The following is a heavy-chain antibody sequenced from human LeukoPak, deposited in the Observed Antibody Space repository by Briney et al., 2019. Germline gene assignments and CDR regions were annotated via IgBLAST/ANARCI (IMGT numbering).Heavy chain of an antibody. Sequence: PGGSLRLSCAASGFTFSSYSMNWVRQAPGKGLEWVSSISSSSSYIYYADSVKGRFTISRDNAKNSLYLQMNSLRAEDTAVYYCARGFLERGNWFDPWGQGTLVTVSS. V-gene: IGHV3-21*01. D-gene: IGHD3-3*01. CDR1: GFTFSSYS. CDR2: ISSSSSYI. CDR3: ARGFLERGNWFDP. J-gene: IGHJ5*02.